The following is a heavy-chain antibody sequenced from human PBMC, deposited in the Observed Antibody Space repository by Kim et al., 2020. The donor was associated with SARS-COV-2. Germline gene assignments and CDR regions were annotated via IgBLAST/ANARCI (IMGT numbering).Heavy chain of an antibody. J-gene: IGHJ5*02. D-gene: IGHD3-10*01. Sequence: GGSLRLSCAASGFTFSSYAMSWVRQAPGKGLEWVSAIIGSGGSTYYADSVKGRFTISRDNSKNTLYLQMNSLTAEDTAVYYCAKWGASYYYGSGAFDPWGHGALGTVSS. CDR2: IIGSGGST. V-gene: IGHV3-23*01. CDR3: AKWGASYYYGSGAFDP. CDR1: GFTFSSYA.